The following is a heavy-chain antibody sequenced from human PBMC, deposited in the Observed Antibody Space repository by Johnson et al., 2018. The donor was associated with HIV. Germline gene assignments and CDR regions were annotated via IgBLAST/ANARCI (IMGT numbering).Heavy chain of an antibody. CDR3: ARDALLRFLEWFI. CDR2: ISYDGSIK. V-gene: IGHV3-30*04. D-gene: IGHD3-3*01. J-gene: IGHJ3*02. CDR1: GFTFSSYA. Sequence: QVQLVESGGGLVQPGGSLRLSCAASGFTFSSYAMHWVRQAPGKGLEWVAVISYDGSIKYYGDSVKGRFTISIDNSKNTLYLQMNSLRVEDTAVYYCARDALLRFLEWFIWGQGTMVTVSS.